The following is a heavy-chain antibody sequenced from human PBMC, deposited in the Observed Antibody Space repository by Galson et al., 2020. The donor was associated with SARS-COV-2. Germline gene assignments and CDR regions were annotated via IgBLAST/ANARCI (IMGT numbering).Heavy chain of an antibody. D-gene: IGHD2-8*01. CDR1: GFNFRANA. J-gene: IGHJ5*02. CDR2: LSSNGDNT. Sequence: GGSLRLSCAASGFNFRANAMSWVRQAPGKGLEWVSRLSSNGDNTDYANSVKGRCTISRDNSKSTLYLQMNSLRAEDTAVDYCVRGGTSPPLMGTWGQGTLVTVSS. V-gene: IGHV3-23*01. CDR3: VRGGTSPPLMGT.